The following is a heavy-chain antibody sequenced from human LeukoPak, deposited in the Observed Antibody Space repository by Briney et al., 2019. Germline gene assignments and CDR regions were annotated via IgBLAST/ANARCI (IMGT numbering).Heavy chain of an antibody. CDR3: ARGPAAVHP. CDR2: ILNSGST. Sequence: SETLSLTRAVYDYSLTNHYWSWIRQPPGEGLEWNGEILNSGSTNNNPSYKGRVTFSIDTSKNQFSLSLTSVTAADTAVYYCARGPAAVHPWGQGTLVTVSS. D-gene: IGHD6-13*01. CDR1: DYSLTNHY. J-gene: IGHJ5*02. V-gene: IGHV4-34*12.